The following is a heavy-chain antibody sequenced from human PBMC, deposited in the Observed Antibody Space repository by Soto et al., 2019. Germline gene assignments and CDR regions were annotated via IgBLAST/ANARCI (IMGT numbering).Heavy chain of an antibody. CDR1: GGTFSSYA. D-gene: IGHD6-13*01. CDR3: ARDLAAAYSYPGVPSYGMDV. CDR2: IIPIFGTA. Sequence: GASVKVSCKASGGTFSSYAISWVRQAPGQGLEWMGGIIPIFGTANYAQKFQGRVTITADESTSTAYMELSSLRSEDTAVYYCARDLAAAYSYPGVPSYGMDVWGQGTTVTVSS. J-gene: IGHJ6*02. V-gene: IGHV1-69*13.